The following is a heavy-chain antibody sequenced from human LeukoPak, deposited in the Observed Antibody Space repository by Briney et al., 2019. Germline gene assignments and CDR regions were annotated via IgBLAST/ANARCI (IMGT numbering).Heavy chain of an antibody. CDR2: INEDGSTT. Sequence: GGSLRLSCAASGFTFSSNWMHWVRQAPGKGLVWVSRINEDGSTTNYADSVKGRSTIFRDNAKNSLYLQMNSLRVEDTAVYYCARDCSESSGHYYKIGLDYWGQGTLVTVSS. J-gene: IGHJ4*02. V-gene: IGHV3-74*01. D-gene: IGHD3-22*01. CDR1: GFTFSSNW. CDR3: ARDCSESSGHYYKIGLDY.